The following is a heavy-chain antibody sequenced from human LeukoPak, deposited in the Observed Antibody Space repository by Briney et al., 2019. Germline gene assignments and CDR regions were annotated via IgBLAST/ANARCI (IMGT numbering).Heavy chain of an antibody. D-gene: IGHD6-13*01. V-gene: IGHV3-23*01. CDR3: ARVGGSWSDV. CDR1: GFTFSSYA. Sequence: GGSLRLSCAASGFTFSSYAMSWVRQAPGKGLEWVSAISGSGGSTYYADSVKGRFTISRDNAKNSLYLQMSSLRDEDTAVYYCARVGGSWSDVWGQGTLVTVSS. J-gene: IGHJ4*02. CDR2: ISGSGGST.